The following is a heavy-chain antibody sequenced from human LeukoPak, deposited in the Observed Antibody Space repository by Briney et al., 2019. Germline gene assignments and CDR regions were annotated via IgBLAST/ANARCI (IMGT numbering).Heavy chain of an antibody. V-gene: IGHV3-15*01. J-gene: IGHJ4*02. CDR3: AKGSGRYCRGGSCYSFDY. D-gene: IGHD2-15*01. CDR2: IKSKAGGGTT. CDR1: GFPFSDAW. Sequence: GGSLRLSCAASGFPFSDAWMSWVRQAPGKGLEWLGRIKSKAGGGTTDYTAPVKGRFTISRDNSKNTVYLQINSLRAEDSAVYYCAKGSGRYCRGGSCYSFDYWGQGTLVTVSS.